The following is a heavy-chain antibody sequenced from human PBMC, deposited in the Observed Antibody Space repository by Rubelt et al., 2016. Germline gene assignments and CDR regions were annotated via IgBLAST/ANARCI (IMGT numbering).Heavy chain of an antibody. CDR2: IYAGGGT. J-gene: IGHJ4*02. CDR1: GFIVSDNY. V-gene: IGHV3-53*01. CDR3: ARERSI. Sequence: EVQLVESGGGLIQPGGSLRLSCAASGFIVSDNYMSWVRQAPGKRLEWVSVIYAGGGTYYADCVKGGFTISSDNSRNTGYLQMNSLRAEDTAVYYCARERSIWGQGTLVTVSS.